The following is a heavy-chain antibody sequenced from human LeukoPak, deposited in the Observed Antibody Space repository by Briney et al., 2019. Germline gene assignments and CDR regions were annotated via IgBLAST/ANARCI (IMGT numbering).Heavy chain of an antibody. Sequence: QPGGSLRLSCAASGFTFSSYGMHWVRQAPGKGLQWVAVISYDGSDKYYADSVKGRFTISRDNSKNTLYLQMNSLRAEDTAIYYCADSNYWYPVDYWGQGTLVTVSS. J-gene: IGHJ4*02. D-gene: IGHD4-11*01. CDR3: ADSNYWYPVDY. CDR1: GFTFSSYG. V-gene: IGHV3-33*08. CDR2: ISYDGSDK.